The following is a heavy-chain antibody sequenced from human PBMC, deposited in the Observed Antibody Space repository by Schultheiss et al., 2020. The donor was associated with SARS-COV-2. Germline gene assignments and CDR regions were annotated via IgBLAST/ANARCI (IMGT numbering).Heavy chain of an antibody. J-gene: IGHJ4*02. CDR3: AKDGGAVAGDY. CDR2: ISYDGSNK. CDR1: GFTFSSYG. Sequence: GGSLRLSCAASGFTFSSYGMHWVRQAPGKGLEWVAVISYDGSNKYYADSVKGRFTISRDNSKNTLYLQMNSLRAEDTAVYYCAKDGGAVAGDYWGQGTLVTGSS. V-gene: IGHV3-30*18. D-gene: IGHD6-19*01.